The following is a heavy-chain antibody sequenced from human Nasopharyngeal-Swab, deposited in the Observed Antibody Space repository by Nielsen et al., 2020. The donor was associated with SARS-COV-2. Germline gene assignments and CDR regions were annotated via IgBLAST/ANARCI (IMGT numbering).Heavy chain of an antibody. Sequence: SETLSLTCGVSGGSMISGGYSWSWVRQPPGKGLEWIGYIYHSGSTFYNPSLKSRATISADRSKNQFSLKLNSATAADTAVYYCAIQAGVLGNWFDLWGQGILVTVSS. CDR2: IYHSGST. CDR3: AIQAGVLGNWFDL. J-gene: IGHJ5*02. V-gene: IGHV4-30-2*01. CDR1: GGSMISGGYS. D-gene: IGHD3-10*01.